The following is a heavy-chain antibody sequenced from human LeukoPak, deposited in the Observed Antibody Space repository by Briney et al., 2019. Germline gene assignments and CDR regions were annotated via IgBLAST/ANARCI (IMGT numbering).Heavy chain of an antibody. V-gene: IGHV3-21*06. CDR3: ARLQWLQTGRDFLDY. J-gene: IGHJ4*02. Sequence: PGGSLRLSCAASGFTFSSYAIQWVRQAPGKGLEWVSSISSSGSYIYYADSVKGRFTISRDNAKNSLDLQMNSLRVEDTAVYYCARLQWLQTGRDFLDYWGQGTLVTVS. CDR1: GFTFSSYA. D-gene: IGHD6-19*01. CDR2: ISSSGSYI.